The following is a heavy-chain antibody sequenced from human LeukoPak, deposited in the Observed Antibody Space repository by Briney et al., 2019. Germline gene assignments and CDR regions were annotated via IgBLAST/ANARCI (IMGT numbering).Heavy chain of an antibody. CDR1: GYTFTGYY. D-gene: IGHD2-21*02. CDR3: ARGGDYVFDY. Sequence: ASVKVSCKASGYTFTGYYIHWVRQAPGQGLEWMGRINPNNGGTNYAQKFQGRVTMTRDMSMSTAYMELSRPRSDDTAVYYCARGGDYVFDYWGQGTLVTVSS. V-gene: IGHV1-2*06. J-gene: IGHJ4*02. CDR2: INPNNGGT.